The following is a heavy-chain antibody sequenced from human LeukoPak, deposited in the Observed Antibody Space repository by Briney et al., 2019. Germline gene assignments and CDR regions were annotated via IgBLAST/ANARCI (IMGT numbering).Heavy chain of an antibody. D-gene: IGHD6-19*01. CDR2: ISYDGSNK. V-gene: IGHV3-30*04. CDR3: AREIAVAATSVDY. J-gene: IGHJ4*02. CDR1: GFTFSSYA. Sequence: PGRSLRLSCAASGFTFSSYAMHWVRQAPGKGLEWVAVISYDGSNKFYADSVKGRFTISRDNSKNTLYLQMNSLRAEDTAVYYCAREIAVAATSVDYWGQGTLVTVSS.